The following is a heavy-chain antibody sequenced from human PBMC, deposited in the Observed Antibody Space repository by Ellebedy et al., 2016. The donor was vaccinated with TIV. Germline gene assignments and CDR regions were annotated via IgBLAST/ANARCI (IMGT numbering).Heavy chain of an antibody. D-gene: IGHD1-14*01. CDR1: GYTFTSYG. CDR3: AREVGRKGMDV. V-gene: IGHV1-18*04. CDR2: ISAYNGNT. J-gene: IGHJ6*02. Sequence: AASVKVSCKASGYTFTSYGISWVRQAPGQGLKWMGWISAYNGNTNYAQKLQGRVTMTTDTSTSTDYMELRSLRSDDTAVYYCAREVGRKGMDVWGQGTTVTVSS.